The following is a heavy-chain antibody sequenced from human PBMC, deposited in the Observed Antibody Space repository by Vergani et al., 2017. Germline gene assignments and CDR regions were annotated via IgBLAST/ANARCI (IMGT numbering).Heavy chain of an antibody. CDR1: GGSISSYY. V-gene: IGHV4-59*01. CDR2: IYYSGST. J-gene: IGHJ3*02. CDR3: TRVLRQGSWHDAFDI. D-gene: IGHD6-13*01. Sequence: QVQLQESGPGLVKPSETLSLTCTVSGGSISSYYWSWIRQPPGKGLEWIGYIYYSGSTNYNPSLKSRVTISVDTSKNQFSLKLSSVTAADTAVYYCTRVLRQGSWHDAFDIWGQGTMVTVSS.